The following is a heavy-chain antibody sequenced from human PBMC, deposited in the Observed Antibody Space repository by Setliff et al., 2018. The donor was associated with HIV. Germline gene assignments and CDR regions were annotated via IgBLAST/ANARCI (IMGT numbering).Heavy chain of an antibody. CDR2: FLAVLRKP. Sequence: GASVKVSCKASGGTFNSYAFTWVRQAPGQGLEWMGDFLAVLRKPTYAQKFQGRLTIIADESTSTAYMELSDLRSEDTAVYYCASPRSAGTYQGAFYYFRDVWGRGTTVTVSS. J-gene: IGHJ6*04. V-gene: IGHV1-69*13. D-gene: IGHD1-26*01. CDR1: GGTFNSYA. CDR3: ASPRSAGTYQGAFYYFRDV.